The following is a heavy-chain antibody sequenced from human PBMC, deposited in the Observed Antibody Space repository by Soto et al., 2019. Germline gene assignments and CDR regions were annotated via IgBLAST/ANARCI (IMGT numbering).Heavy chain of an antibody. CDR1: GLPFSNYA. CDR2: ISASGYSA. J-gene: IGHJ4*02. Sequence: PRLSGAASGLPFSNYAMTWVRQAPGKGLEWVSIISASGYSAYYGGAVKGRFTTSRDNSRSTLYLQMNGLRAEDTAVYYCAKGDLLWDPFDLWGQGTLVTVS. D-gene: IGHD3-16*01. V-gene: IGHV3-23*01. CDR3: AKGDLLWDPFDL.